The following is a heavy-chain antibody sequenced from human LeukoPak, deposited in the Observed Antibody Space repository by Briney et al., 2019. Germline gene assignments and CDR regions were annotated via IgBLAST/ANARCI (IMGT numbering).Heavy chain of an antibody. CDR1: GGSFSSYY. CDR3: ARGRGDSSGYYYFDY. Sequence: PSETLSLTCAVYGGSFSSYYWSRIRQPPGKGLEWIGEINHSGSTNYNPSLKSRVTISVDTSKNQFSLKLNSVTAADTAVYYCARGRGDSSGYYYFDYWGQGTLVTVSS. CDR2: INHSGST. V-gene: IGHV4-34*01. J-gene: IGHJ4*02. D-gene: IGHD3-22*01.